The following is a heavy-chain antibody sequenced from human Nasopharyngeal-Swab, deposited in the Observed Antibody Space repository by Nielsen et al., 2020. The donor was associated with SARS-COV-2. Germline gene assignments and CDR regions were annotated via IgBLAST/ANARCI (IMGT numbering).Heavy chain of an antibody. V-gene: IGHV4-61*01. CDR3: ARRARVHCTGGSCYSGAHSRVYNWIDP. D-gene: IGHD2-15*01. Sequence: SETLSLTCTVSGGSVSSGSYYWSWIRQPPGKGLEWIGYIYYSGSTNYNPSLKSRVTISVDTSKNQFSLKLSSVTAADTAVYYCARRARVHCTGGSCYSGAHSRVYNWIDPWGQGTLVTVSS. J-gene: IGHJ5*02. CDR2: IYYSGST. CDR1: GGSVSSGSYY.